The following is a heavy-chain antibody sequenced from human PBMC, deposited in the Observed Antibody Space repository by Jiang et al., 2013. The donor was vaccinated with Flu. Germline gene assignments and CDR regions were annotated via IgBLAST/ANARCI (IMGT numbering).Heavy chain of an antibody. CDR3: ARRPTVTTFDY. CDR2: IYYMGAP. V-gene: IGHV4-39*01. D-gene: IGHD4-17*01. CDR1: GGSISSSSYY. J-gene: IGHJ4*02. Sequence: TLSLTCTVSGGSISSSSYYWGWIRQPPGKGLEWIGSIYYMGAPTTTRPSRVEVTISVDTSKNQFSLKLSSVTAADTAVYYCARRPTVTTFDYWGQGTLVTVSS.